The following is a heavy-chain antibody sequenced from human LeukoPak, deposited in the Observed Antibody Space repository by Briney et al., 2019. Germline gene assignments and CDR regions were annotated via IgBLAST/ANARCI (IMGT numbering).Heavy chain of an antibody. Sequence: PGGSLRLSCAASGFTLSSYWMNWVRQAPGKGLEWVANIKQDGSEKNYVDSVKGRFTISRDNAKNSLYLRMNSLRDEDMAVYYCARGVEYWGQGTLVTVSS. V-gene: IGHV3-7*02. J-gene: IGHJ4*02. CDR3: ARGVEY. CDR2: IKQDGSEK. CDR1: GFTLSSYW. D-gene: IGHD5-24*01.